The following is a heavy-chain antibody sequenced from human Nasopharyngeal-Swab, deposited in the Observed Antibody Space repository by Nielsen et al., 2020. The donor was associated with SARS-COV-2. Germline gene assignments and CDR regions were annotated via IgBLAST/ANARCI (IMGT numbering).Heavy chain of an antibody. Sequence: GGSLRLSFAASGFTFSSYAMHWVGQAPGKGLEWVAVISYDGSNKYYPDSVKGRFTISRDNSKNTLYLQMNSLRAEDTAVYYCARDLRWWGSRYFDWSRLVDNLYYFDYWGQGALVTVSS. CDR2: ISYDGSNK. CDR3: ARDLRWWGSRYFDWSRLVDNLYYFDY. V-gene: IGHV3-30-3*01. D-gene: IGHD3-9*01. J-gene: IGHJ4*02. CDR1: GFTFSSYA.